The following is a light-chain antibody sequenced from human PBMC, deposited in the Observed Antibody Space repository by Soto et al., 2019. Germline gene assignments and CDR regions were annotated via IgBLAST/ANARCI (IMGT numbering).Light chain of an antibody. Sequence: QSVLTHPPSASLSPGQSVTISCTGTSSDVGGYDYVSWYQQHPGKAPKLMIYEVSKRPSGVPDRFSGSKSGNTASLTVSGLQAEDEAGYYCSSYAGSSTYVFGTGTKVTVL. J-gene: IGLJ1*01. CDR1: SSDVGGYDY. CDR3: SSYAGSSTYV. V-gene: IGLV2-8*01. CDR2: EVS.